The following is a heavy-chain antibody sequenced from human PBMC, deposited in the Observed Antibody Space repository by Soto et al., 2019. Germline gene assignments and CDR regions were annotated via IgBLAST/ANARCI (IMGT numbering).Heavy chain of an antibody. Sequence: PSETLSLTCTVSGGSISSGGYYWSWIRQHPGKGLEWIGYIYYSGSTYYNPSLKSRVTISVDTSKNQFSLKLSSVTAADTAVYYCARGHYDSSGEIDYWGQGTLVTVSS. CDR1: GGSISSGGYY. J-gene: IGHJ4*02. V-gene: IGHV4-31*03. D-gene: IGHD3-22*01. CDR2: IYYSGST. CDR3: ARGHYDSSGEIDY.